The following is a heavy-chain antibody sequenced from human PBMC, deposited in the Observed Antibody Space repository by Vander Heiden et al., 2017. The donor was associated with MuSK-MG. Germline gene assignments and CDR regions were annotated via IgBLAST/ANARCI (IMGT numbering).Heavy chain of an antibody. V-gene: IGHV3-7*01. J-gene: IGHJ3*02. CDR2: IKQDGREK. D-gene: IGHD2-21*01. CDR1: GFTFSGYW. CDR3: ASGGEHIVVVDAFDI. Sequence: EVQLVESGGGLVQPGGSLRLSCAASGFTFSGYWMSWVRQAPGKGLERVANIKQDGREKYYVDSVKGRFTISRDNAKNSLYLQMNSLRAEDTAVYYCASGGEHIVVVDAFDIWGQGTMVTVSS.